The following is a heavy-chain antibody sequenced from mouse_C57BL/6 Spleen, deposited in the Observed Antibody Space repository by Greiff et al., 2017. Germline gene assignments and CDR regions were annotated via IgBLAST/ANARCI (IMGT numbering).Heavy chain of an antibody. Sequence: QVQLQQSGPELVKPGASVKISCKASGYAFSSSWLNWVKQRPGTGLEWIGRIYPGDGDTNYNGKFKGKATLTADKSSSTAYMQLSSLTSEDSAVYFCASVYYGSSPPFAYWGQGNLVTVSA. CDR3: ASVYYGSSPPFAY. CDR1: GYAFSSSW. V-gene: IGHV1-82*01. D-gene: IGHD1-1*01. CDR2: IYPGDGDT. J-gene: IGHJ3*01.